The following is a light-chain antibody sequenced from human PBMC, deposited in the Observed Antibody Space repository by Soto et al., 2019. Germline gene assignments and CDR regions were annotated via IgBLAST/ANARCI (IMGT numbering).Light chain of an antibody. CDR1: QSVSSGH. V-gene: IGKV3-20*01. Sequence: DIVLTQSPGTLSLSPGERASLSCRASQSVSSGHLAWYQQKPGQAPRLLIYGASSRATGIPDRFSGSGSGTEFTLTISSLQPDDFATYYCQQYDQWPITFGQGTRLEIK. J-gene: IGKJ5*01. CDR2: GAS. CDR3: QQYDQWPIT.